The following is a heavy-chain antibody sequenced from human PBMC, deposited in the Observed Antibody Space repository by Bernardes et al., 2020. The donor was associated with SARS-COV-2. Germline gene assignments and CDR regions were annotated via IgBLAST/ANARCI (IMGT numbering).Heavy chain of an antibody. V-gene: IGHV5-51*01. J-gene: IGHJ5*02. CDR3: ARLDTAMVGARIGAFDP. D-gene: IGHD5-18*01. Sequence: GESLKISCKGSGYSFTSYWIGWVRQMPGKGLEWMGIIYPGDSDTRYSPSFQGQVTISADKSISTAYLQWSSLKASDTAMYYCARLDTAMVGARIGAFDPWGQGTLVTVSS. CDR1: GYSFTSYW. CDR2: IYPGDSDT.